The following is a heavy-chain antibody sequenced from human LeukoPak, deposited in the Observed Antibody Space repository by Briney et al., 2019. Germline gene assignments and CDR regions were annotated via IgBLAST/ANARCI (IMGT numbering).Heavy chain of an antibody. V-gene: IGHV4-34*01. CDR1: GGSFSGYY. Sequence: KPSETLSLTCAVYGGSFSGYYWSWLRQPPGKGLEWIGEINHSGSTNYNPSLKSRVTISVDTSKNQFSLKLGSVTAADTAVYYCARGSRFGTFDYWGQGTLVTVSS. CDR3: ARGSRFGTFDY. CDR2: INHSGST. D-gene: IGHD3-3*01. J-gene: IGHJ4*02.